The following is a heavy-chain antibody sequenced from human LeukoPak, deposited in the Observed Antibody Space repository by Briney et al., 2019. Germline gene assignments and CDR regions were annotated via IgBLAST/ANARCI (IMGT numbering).Heavy chain of an antibody. J-gene: IGHJ6*02. Sequence: GGSLRLSCAASGFTFSSYAMHWVRQAPGKGLEWVAVISYDGSNKYYADSVKGRFTISRDNSKNTLYLQMNSLRAEDTAVYYCARDRNVRGVIDYYYYYGMDVWGQGTTVTVSS. CDR3: ARDRNVRGVIDYYYYYGMDV. V-gene: IGHV3-30-3*01. D-gene: IGHD3-10*01. CDR2: ISYDGSNK. CDR1: GFTFSSYA.